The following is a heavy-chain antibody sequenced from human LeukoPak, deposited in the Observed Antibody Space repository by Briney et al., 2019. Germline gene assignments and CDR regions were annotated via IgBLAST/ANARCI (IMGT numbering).Heavy chain of an antibody. CDR1: GGTFSRYA. J-gene: IGHJ4*02. V-gene: IGHV1-69*06. Sequence: ASGKVSCKASGGTFSRYAISWVRQAPGQGLEWMGGIIPIFGTANYAQKFQGRVTITADKSTSTAYMELSSLRSEDTAVYYCARAGSYYDSSGHGPFDYWGQGTLVTVSS. CDR2: IIPIFGTA. D-gene: IGHD3-22*01. CDR3: ARAGSYYDSSGHGPFDY.